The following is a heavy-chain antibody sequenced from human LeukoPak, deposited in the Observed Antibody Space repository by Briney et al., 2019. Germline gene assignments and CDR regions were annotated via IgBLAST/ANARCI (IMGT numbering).Heavy chain of an antibody. D-gene: IGHD2-2*02. CDR3: ARGGVSRPDYRTAYCSSTSCYRGDYYYYYMDV. CDR2: INAGNGNT. V-gene: IGHV1-3*01. CDR1: GYTFTSYA. Sequence: ASVKVSCKASGYTFTSYAMHWVRQAPGQRLEWMGWINAGNGNTKYSQKFQGRGTITTDESTSTAYMELSSLRSEDTAVYYCARGGVSRPDYRTAYCSSTSCYRGDYYYYYMDVWGKGTTVTVS. J-gene: IGHJ6*03.